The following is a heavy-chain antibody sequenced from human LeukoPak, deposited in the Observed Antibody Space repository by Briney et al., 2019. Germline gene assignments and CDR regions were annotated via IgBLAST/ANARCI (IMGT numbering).Heavy chain of an antibody. J-gene: IGHJ6*02. D-gene: IGHD5-18*01. V-gene: IGHV4-34*01. CDR2: INHSGST. CDR3: ARLSGYSYGYYYCGMDV. CDR1: GGSFSGYY. Sequence: SETLSLTCAVYGGSFSGYYWSWIRQPPGKGLEWIGEINHSGSTNYNPSLKSRVTISVDTSKNQFSLKLSSVTAADTAVYYCARLSGYSYGYYYCGMDVWGQGTTVTVSS.